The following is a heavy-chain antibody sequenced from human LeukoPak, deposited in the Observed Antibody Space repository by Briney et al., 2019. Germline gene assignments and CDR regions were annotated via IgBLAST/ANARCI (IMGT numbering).Heavy chain of an antibody. Sequence: GGSLRLSCAASGLTFRNAWMNWGRQAPGKGLEWVGRIKGKTDGGTADYAAPVKGRITISRDDSKNTLYLQINSLKADDTALYYCTTRTWADGFDIWGQGTMVTVPS. V-gene: IGHV3-15*01. CDR3: TTRTWADGFDI. D-gene: IGHD2-2*01. CDR1: GLTFRNAW. CDR2: IKGKTDGGTA. J-gene: IGHJ3*02.